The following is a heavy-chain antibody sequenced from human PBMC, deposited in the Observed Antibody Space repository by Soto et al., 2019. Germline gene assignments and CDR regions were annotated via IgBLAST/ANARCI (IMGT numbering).Heavy chain of an antibody. Sequence: GASVKVSFKASGGTFSSYAISWVRQAPGQGLEWMGGIIPIFGTANYAQKFQGRVTITADESTSTAYMELSSLRSEDTAVYYCARDNRSRAARPDYYYYYGMDVWGQGTTVTVSS. V-gene: IGHV1-69*13. CDR1: GGTFSSYA. J-gene: IGHJ6*02. CDR3: ARDNRSRAARPDYYYYYGMDV. CDR2: IIPIFGTA. D-gene: IGHD6-6*01.